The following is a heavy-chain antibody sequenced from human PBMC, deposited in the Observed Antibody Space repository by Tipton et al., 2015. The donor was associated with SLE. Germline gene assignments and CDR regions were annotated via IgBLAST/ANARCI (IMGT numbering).Heavy chain of an antibody. D-gene: IGHD3-3*01. J-gene: IGHJ3*01. CDR3: AGRSGAKGYAFDL. CDR1: GGSVSSSSYY. Sequence: TLSLTCTVSGGSVSSSSYYWGWIRQPPGKGPEWIGAINLGGSTSYNPSLKSRVTISVDTSKNHFSLRLNSVTAADTAVYYCAGRSGAKGYAFDLWGQGTLVTVSS. V-gene: IGHV4-39*07. CDR2: INLGGST.